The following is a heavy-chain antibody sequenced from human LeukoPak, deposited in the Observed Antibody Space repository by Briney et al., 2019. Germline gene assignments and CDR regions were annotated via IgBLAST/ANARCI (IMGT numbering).Heavy chain of an antibody. Sequence: SGTLSLTCTVSGYSISSGYYWGWIRQPPGKGLEWIGSIYHSGSTYYNPSLKSRVTISVDTSKNQFSLKLSSVTAADTAVYYCARDPDTWGPTEDWQQLAPPFDPWGQGTLVTVSS. CDR2: IYHSGST. D-gene: IGHD6-13*01. CDR3: ARDPDTWGPTEDWQQLAPPFDP. J-gene: IGHJ5*02. CDR1: GYSISSGYY. V-gene: IGHV4-38-2*02.